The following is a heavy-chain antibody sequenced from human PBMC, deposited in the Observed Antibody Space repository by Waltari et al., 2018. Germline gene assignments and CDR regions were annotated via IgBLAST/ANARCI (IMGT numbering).Heavy chain of an antibody. CDR3: TTEGDRTWPKY. CDR1: VFPFAQSW. J-gene: IGHJ4*02. V-gene: IGHV3-15*01. Sequence: EVQLVESGGGLVKPGGCLGLSCVATVFPFAQSWISWVPQTPGKGLEWVGRLKSKAESGTTDYATRVKGRFAISRDNSKDTAYRQMNSLKTEDTARYCCTTEGDRTWPKYWGQGTLVTVSS. CDR2: LKSKAESGTT.